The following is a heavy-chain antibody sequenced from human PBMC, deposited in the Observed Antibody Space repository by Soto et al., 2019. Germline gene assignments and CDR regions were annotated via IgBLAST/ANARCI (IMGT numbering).Heavy chain of an antibody. D-gene: IGHD3-16*01. Sequence: SPTLSRTCAISGYSVSSDSAAWNCSRQSPSRGLEWLGRTYYRSKWYNDYAVSVKSRIIINPDTSKNQFSLQLNSVTPEDTAVYYCAGYAHNYPFVWGQGTLVTVYS. CDR3: AGYAHNYPFV. CDR2: TYYRSKWYN. V-gene: IGHV6-1*01. J-gene: IGHJ4*02. CDR1: GYSVSSDSAA.